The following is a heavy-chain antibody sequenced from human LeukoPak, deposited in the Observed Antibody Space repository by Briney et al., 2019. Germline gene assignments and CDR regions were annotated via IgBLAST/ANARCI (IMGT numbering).Heavy chain of an antibody. D-gene: IGHD7-27*01. CDR3: ARLPETGEGVDY. Sequence: ASVKVSCKASGYTFTSYYMYWVRQAPGQGLEWMGIINPSGGSTSYAQKFQGRVTMTRDTSTSTVYMELSSLRSEDTAVYYCARLPETGEGVDYWGQGTLVTVSP. CDR1: GYTFTSYY. V-gene: IGHV1-46*01. CDR2: INPSGGST. J-gene: IGHJ4*02.